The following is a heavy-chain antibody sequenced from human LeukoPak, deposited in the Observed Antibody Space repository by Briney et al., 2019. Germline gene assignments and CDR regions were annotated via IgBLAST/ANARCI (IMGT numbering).Heavy chain of an antibody. CDR3: ARDNSVGDNAWWFDP. D-gene: IGHD1-26*01. CDR1: GYTFTSYG. CDR2: IIPIFGTA. V-gene: IGHV1-69*13. Sequence: GASVKVSCKASGYTFTSYGISWVRQAPGQGLEWMGGIIPIFGTANYAQKFQGRVTITADESTSTAYMELSSLRSEDTAIYYCARDNSVGDNAWWFDPWGQGTLVTVSS. J-gene: IGHJ5*02.